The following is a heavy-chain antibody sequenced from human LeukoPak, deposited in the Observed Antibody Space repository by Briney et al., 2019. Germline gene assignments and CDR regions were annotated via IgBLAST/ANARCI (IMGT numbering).Heavy chain of an antibody. CDR1: GFILSTYG. CDR2: IWYDGSNK. D-gene: IGHD2-21*02. CDR3: SRGWGLTAIDIGY. J-gene: IGHJ4*02. V-gene: IGHV3-33*01. Sequence: GGSLRLSCATSGFILSTYGMHWVLQAPGKGLEWVAVIWYDGSNKYYGDSVKGRFTISRDNSKNTLYLQMNSLRAEDTAVYYCSRGWGLTAIDIGYGGPGTLVTVSS.